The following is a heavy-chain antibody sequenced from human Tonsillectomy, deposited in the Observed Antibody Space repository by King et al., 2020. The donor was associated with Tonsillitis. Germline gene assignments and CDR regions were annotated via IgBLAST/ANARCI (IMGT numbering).Heavy chain of an antibody. CDR1: GGSISSYY. V-gene: IGHV4-4*07. J-gene: IGHJ4*02. CDR3: AREFQSSRPLDY. CDR2: IYTSGST. D-gene: IGHD6-13*01. Sequence: LQLQESGPGLVKPSETLSLTCTVSGGSISSYYWSWIRQPAGKGLEWIGRIYTSGSTNYNLSLKSRVTMSVDTSKNQFSLKLRSVTAADPAVYYCAREFQSSRPLDYWGQGTLVTVSS.